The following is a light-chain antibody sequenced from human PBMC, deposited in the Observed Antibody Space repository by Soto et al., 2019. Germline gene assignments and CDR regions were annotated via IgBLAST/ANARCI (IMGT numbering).Light chain of an antibody. J-gene: IGKJ1*01. V-gene: IGKV3-15*01. Sequence: VLSQSTGTLSLSPGERATLSCRASHSVISIYLACYQQKPGQAPRLLIYGASTRAAGIPDRFSGSGSGTEFTLTISGLQSDDFAVYYCQQFNNWPPWTFGQGTKVDIK. CDR2: GAS. CDR1: HSVISIY. CDR3: QQFNNWPPWT.